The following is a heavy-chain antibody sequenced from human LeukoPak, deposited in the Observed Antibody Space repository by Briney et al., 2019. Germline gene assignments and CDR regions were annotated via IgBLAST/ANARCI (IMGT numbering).Heavy chain of an antibody. CDR3: AKEGFTFGGVYYYYYMDV. CDR1: GFTVSSNY. D-gene: IGHD3-16*01. CDR2: IYSGDST. Sequence: GGSLRLSCAASGFTVSSNYMSWVRQAPGKGLEWVSVIYSGDSTYYADSVKGRFTISRDNSKNTLYLQMNSLRAEDTAVYYCAKEGFTFGGVYYYYYMDVWGKGTTVTVSS. V-gene: IGHV3-53*01. J-gene: IGHJ6*03.